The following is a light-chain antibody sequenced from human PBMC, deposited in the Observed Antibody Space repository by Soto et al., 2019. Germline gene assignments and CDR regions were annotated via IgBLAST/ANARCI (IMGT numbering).Light chain of an antibody. CDR1: HNDIGTYDY. CDR3: SSFTSDRIYV. Sequence: QSVLTQPTSVSRSPGQSITISCTGNHNDIGTYDYVSWYQQHPGRAPRLLIYGVTTRPSGISDRFSASKSGLTASLTISGLQPEDEADYYCSSFTSDRIYVFGPGTKVTV. V-gene: IGLV2-14*03. CDR2: GVT. J-gene: IGLJ1*01.